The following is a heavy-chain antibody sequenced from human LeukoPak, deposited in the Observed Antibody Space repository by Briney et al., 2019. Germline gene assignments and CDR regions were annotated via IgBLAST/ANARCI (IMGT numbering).Heavy chain of an antibody. CDR2: INSDGSST. CDR3: ARGRNYYDSSGYGDAFDI. Sequence: PGGSLRLSCAASGFTFSSYWMHWVRQAPGKGLVWVSRINSDGSSTSYADSVKGRFTISRDNAKNTLYLQMNSLRAEDTAVYYCARGRNYYDSSGYGDAFDIWGQGTMVTVSS. J-gene: IGHJ3*02. D-gene: IGHD3-22*01. CDR1: GFTFSSYW. V-gene: IGHV3-74*01.